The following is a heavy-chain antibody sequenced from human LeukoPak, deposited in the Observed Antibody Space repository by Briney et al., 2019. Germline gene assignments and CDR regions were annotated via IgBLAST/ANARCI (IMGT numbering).Heavy chain of an antibody. CDR3: ATTRWRYCTNGVCCTHYFDY. Sequence: SETPSLTCAVYGGSFSGYYWSWIRQPPGKGLEWIGEINHSGSTNYNPSLKSRVTISVDTSKNQFSLKLSSVTAADTAVYYCATTRWRYCTNGVCCTHYFDYWGQGTLVTVSS. CDR1: GGSFSGYY. J-gene: IGHJ4*02. CDR2: INHSGST. D-gene: IGHD2-8*01. V-gene: IGHV4-34*01.